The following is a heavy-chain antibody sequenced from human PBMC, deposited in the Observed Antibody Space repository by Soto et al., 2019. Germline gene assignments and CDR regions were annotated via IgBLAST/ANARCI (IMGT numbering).Heavy chain of an antibody. V-gene: IGHV3-74*01. Sequence: PGGSLRLSCAASGFSLSTYWMVWVRQVPGKWLVFVSRINSDGSDTTYADSVKGRFTISRDNANNTVYLQAHSLTAEDTAMYYCSIANHPEPYYYYYYGMDVWGQRTPVTVSS. J-gene: IGHJ6*02. CDR1: GFSLSTYW. CDR3: SIANHPEPYYYYYYGMDV. CDR2: INSDGSDT.